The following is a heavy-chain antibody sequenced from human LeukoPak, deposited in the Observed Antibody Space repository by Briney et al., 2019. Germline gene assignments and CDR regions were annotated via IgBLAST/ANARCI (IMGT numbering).Heavy chain of an antibody. Sequence: GGSLRLSCAASGFTFSSYVMSWVRQAPGKGLEWVSGISGSGDSTYYADSVKGRFTISRDNSKNTLYLQMNSLRAEDTAVYYCARSIAARPGYWGQGTLVTVSS. CDR2: ISGSGDST. J-gene: IGHJ4*02. D-gene: IGHD6-6*01. V-gene: IGHV3-23*01. CDR3: ARSIAARPGY. CDR1: GFTFSSYV.